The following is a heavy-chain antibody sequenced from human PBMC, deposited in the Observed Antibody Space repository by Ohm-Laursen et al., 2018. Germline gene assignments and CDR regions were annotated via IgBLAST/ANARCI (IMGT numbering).Heavy chain of an antibody. CDR1: GFTFSSYG. CDR2: ISYDGSNK. Sequence: SLRLSCTASGFTFSSYGMHWVRQAPGKGLAWVAVISYDGSNKYYADSVKGRFTISRDNSKNTLYLQMNSLRAEDTAVYYCAKDKRSPYDFWSGYYMDVWGRGTTVTVSS. CDR3: AKDKRSPYDFWSGYYMDV. D-gene: IGHD3-3*01. J-gene: IGHJ6*02. V-gene: IGHV3-30*18.